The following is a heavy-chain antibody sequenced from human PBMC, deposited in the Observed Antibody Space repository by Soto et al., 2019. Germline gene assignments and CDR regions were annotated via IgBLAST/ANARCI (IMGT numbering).Heavy chain of an antibody. J-gene: IGHJ4*02. CDR2: VTNSGGST. CDR1: GFTFSNYD. V-gene: IGHV3-23*01. Sequence: EVQLLESGGGLVQPGGSLRLSCAASGFTFSNYDMSWVRQAPGEGLEWVSDVTNSGGSTYYADSVKGRFTISRDNSKNMLYLQMNSLRVEDTAGYYCAAHRIAAAENYWGRGTLVTVSS. D-gene: IGHD6-13*01. CDR3: AAHRIAAAENY.